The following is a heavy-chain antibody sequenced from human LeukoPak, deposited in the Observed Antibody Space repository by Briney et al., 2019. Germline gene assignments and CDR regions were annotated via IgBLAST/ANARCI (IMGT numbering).Heavy chain of an antibody. Sequence: GGSLRLSCAASGFTFSSYRMHWVRQAPGKGLEWVAFIRYDGSNKYYVDSVKGRFTISRDNSKNTLYLQMNSLRAEDTAVYYCAKEYSISRYFDYWGQGNLVTVSS. CDR3: AKEYSISRYFDY. D-gene: IGHD6-13*01. J-gene: IGHJ4*02. CDR1: GFTFSSYR. CDR2: IRYDGSNK. V-gene: IGHV3-30*02.